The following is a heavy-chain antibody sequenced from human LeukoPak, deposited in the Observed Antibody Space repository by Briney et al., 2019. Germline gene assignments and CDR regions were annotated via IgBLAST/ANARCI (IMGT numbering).Heavy chain of an antibody. CDR2: IYYSGST. CDR1: GGSISSYY. Sequence: SETLSLTCTVSGGSISSYYWSWIRQPPGKGLEWIGYIYYSGSTNYNPSLKSRVTISVDTSKNQFSLKLSSVTAADTAEYYCARFPIVVVPAADYWGQGTLVTVSS. J-gene: IGHJ4*02. CDR3: ARFPIVVVPAADY. V-gene: IGHV4-59*08. D-gene: IGHD2-2*01.